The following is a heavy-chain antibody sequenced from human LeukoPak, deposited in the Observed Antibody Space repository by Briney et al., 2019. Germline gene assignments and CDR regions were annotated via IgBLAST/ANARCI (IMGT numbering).Heavy chain of an antibody. CDR2: IYYSGST. CDR1: GGSISSYH. CDR3: ASTVGAHGYFDY. Sequence: SETLSLTCTVSGGSISSYHWSWIRQPPGKGLEWIGYIYYSGSTNYNPSLKSRVTISVDTSKNQFSLKLSSVTAADTAVYYCASTVGAHGYFDYWGQGTLVTVSS. D-gene: IGHD3-10*01. J-gene: IGHJ4*02. V-gene: IGHV4-59*01.